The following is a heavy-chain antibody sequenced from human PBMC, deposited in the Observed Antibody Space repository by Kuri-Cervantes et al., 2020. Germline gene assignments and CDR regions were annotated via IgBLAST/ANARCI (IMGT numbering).Heavy chain of an antibody. CDR3: TGRSGDYYGSGSYMRFDP. Sequence: GGSLRLSCAASGFIFDDYAMHWVRQAPGKGLEWVSGISWNSGSISYADSVKGRFTISRDNAENSLYLQMNSLRAEDTALYYCTGRSGDYYGSGSYMRFDPWGQGTLVTVSS. D-gene: IGHD3-10*01. CDR1: GFIFDDYA. V-gene: IGHV3-9*01. CDR2: ISWNSGSI. J-gene: IGHJ5*02.